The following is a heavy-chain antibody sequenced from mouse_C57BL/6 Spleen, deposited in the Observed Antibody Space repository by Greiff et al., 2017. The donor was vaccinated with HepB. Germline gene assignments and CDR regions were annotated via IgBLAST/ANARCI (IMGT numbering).Heavy chain of an antibody. D-gene: IGHD1-1*01. J-gene: IGHJ4*01. CDR1: GYTFTSYW. CDR2: IYPGSGST. V-gene: IGHV1-55*01. Sequence: QVQLQQPGAELVKPGASVKMSCKASGYTFTSYWITWVKQRPGQGLEWIGDIYPGSGSTNYNEKFKSKATLTVDTSSSTAYMQLSSLTSEDSAVYYCARDSVVADYYAMDYWGQGTSVTVSS. CDR3: ARDSVVADYYAMDY.